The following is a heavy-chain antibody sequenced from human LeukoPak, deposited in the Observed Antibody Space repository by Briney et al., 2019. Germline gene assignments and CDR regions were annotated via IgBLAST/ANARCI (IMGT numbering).Heavy chain of an antibody. Sequence: GGSLRLSCAASGFTFSSYWMSWVRQAPEKGLEWVANIKQDGSEKYYVDSVKGRFTISRDNSKNTLYLQMNSLRAEDTAVYYCARDLHYYDSSGSWGYWGQGTLVTVSS. CDR3: ARDLHYYDSSGSWGY. D-gene: IGHD3-22*01. J-gene: IGHJ4*02. CDR2: IKQDGSEK. CDR1: GFTFSSYW. V-gene: IGHV3-7*01.